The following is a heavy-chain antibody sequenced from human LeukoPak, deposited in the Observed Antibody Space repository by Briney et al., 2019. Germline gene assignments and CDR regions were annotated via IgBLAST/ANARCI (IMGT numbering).Heavy chain of an antibody. CDR3: ARAPLEWLFCYYYYYMDV. CDR1: GCSLTSYY. Sequence: WGTLSLTCMVSGCSLTSYYWSWLRQPPGRGREGIGYIYYSGSTNYNPSLKSRVTISVDTSKNQFSLKLSSVTAADTAVYYCARAPLEWLFCYYYYYMDVWGKGTTVTVSS. V-gene: IGHV4-59*13. D-gene: IGHD3-3*01. J-gene: IGHJ6*03. CDR2: IYYSGST.